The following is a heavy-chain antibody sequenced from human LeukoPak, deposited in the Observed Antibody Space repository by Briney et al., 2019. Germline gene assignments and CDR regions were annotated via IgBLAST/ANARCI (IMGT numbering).Heavy chain of an antibody. CDR2: ISGSGDGT. Sequence: TGGSLRLSCAASGFTFSSYAMSWVRRAPGKGLEWVSAISGSGDGTYYADSVKGRFTISRDNSKNTLFLQMNSLRAEDTAVYYCARDLLLFEVVAAHWYFDLWGRGSLVTVSS. CDR1: GFTFSSYA. V-gene: IGHV3-23*01. D-gene: IGHD2-21*02. J-gene: IGHJ2*01. CDR3: ARDLLLFEVVAAHWYFDL.